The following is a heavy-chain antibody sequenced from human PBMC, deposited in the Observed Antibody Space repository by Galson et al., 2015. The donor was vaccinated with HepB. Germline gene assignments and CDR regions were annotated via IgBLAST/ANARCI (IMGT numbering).Heavy chain of an antibody. Sequence: SVKVSCKASGYTFTGYYMHWVRQAPGQGLEWMGWINPNSGGTNYAQKFQGRVTMTRDTSISTAYMELSRLTSDDTVMYYCARVALPVVEVPAAVEVEWLKYFDYWGQGTLVTVSS. D-gene: IGHD2-2*01. J-gene: IGHJ4*02. V-gene: IGHV1-2*02. CDR2: INPNSGGT. CDR1: GYTFTGYY. CDR3: ARVALPVVEVPAAVEVEWLKYFDY.